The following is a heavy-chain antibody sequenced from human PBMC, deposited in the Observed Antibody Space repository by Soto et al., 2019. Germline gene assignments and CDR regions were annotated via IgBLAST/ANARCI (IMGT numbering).Heavy chain of an antibody. Sequence: SLRLSCAASGFTFSSYWMSWVRQAPGKGLEWVANIKQDGSEKYYVDSVKGRFTISRDNAKNSLYLQMNSLRDEDTAVYYCARDLTAVAYWYFDLWGRGTLVTVSS. V-gene: IGHV3-7*03. CDR3: ARDLTAVAYWYFDL. J-gene: IGHJ2*01. CDR1: GFTFSSYW. CDR2: IKQDGSEK. D-gene: IGHD5-18*01.